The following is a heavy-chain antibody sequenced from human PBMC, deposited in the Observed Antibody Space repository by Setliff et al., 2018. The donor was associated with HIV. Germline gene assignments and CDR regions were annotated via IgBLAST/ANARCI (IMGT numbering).Heavy chain of an antibody. D-gene: IGHD4-4*01. CDR3: ARVRRDGNSFDD. CDR2: IHYTGNT. J-gene: IGHJ4*02. V-gene: IGHV4-30-4*08. CDR1: GDSIGSGDYY. Sequence: SETLSLTCTVSGDSIGSGDYYWSWIRQPPGKVLELIGYIHYTGNTYYNPSLKSRISISVDTSKNQFSLKLSSVTAADTAFYCWARVRRDGNSFDDWGQGTLVTVSS.